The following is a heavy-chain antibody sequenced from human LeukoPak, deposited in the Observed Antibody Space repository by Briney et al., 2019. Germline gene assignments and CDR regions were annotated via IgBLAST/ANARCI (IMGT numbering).Heavy chain of an antibody. CDR1: GGSFSGYY. CDR3: ARRLGRKFGERFYYYHYMDV. Sequence: PSETLSLTCAVYGGSFSGYYWSWIRQPPGKGLEWIGEMNHSGSTNYNPSLKSRVTISVDTSKNQFSLRLSSVTATDTAVYYCARRLGRKFGERFYYYHYMDVWGKGTTVTISS. V-gene: IGHV4-34*01. CDR2: MNHSGST. D-gene: IGHD3-10*01. J-gene: IGHJ6*03.